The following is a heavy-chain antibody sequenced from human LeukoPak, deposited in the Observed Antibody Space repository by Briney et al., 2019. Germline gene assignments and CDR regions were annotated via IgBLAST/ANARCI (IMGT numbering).Heavy chain of an antibody. J-gene: IGHJ4*02. D-gene: IGHD1-26*01. CDR2: IWYDGSNK. Sequence: GGSLRLSCAASGFTFSSYGMHWVRQAPGKGLEWVAVIWYDGSNKYYADSVKGRFTISRDNSKNTLYLQMNSLRAEDTAVYYCARAADPYSGSSDYHFDYWGQGTLVTVSS. CDR1: GFTFSSYG. CDR3: ARAADPYSGSSDYHFDY. V-gene: IGHV3-33*01.